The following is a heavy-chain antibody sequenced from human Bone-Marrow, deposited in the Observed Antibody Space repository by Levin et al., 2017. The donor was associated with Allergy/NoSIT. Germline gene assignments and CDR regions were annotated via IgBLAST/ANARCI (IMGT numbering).Heavy chain of an antibody. Sequence: GGSLRLSCEASGFAFSHYWFHWVRQVPGKGLLWVSRINTDGSDRIYADSVRGRFTISRDNTKNTLYLEMDNLSAEDTAVYYCGRGQITTGGTGDFWGQGTLVSVSS. D-gene: IGHD4-11*01. J-gene: IGHJ4*02. V-gene: IGHV3-74*01. CDR1: GFAFSHYW. CDR2: INTDGSDR. CDR3: GRGQITTGGTGDF.